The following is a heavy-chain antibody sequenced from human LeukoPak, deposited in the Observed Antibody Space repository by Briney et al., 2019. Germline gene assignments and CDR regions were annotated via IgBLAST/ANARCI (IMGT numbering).Heavy chain of an antibody. CDR3: ARLSRDVYINAPYFDY. D-gene: IGHD5-24*01. V-gene: IGHV4-39*01. Sequence: SETLSLTCTVSGGSISSSSYYWGWIRQPPGKGLEWIGRIYYSGSTYYNPSLKSRVTISVDTSKNQFSLKLSTVTAADTAVYYCARLSRDVYINAPYFDYWGQGTLVTVSS. CDR2: IYYSGST. CDR1: GGSISSSSYY. J-gene: IGHJ4*02.